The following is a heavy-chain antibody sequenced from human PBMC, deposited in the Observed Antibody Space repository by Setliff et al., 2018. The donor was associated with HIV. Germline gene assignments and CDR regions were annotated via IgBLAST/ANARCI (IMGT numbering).Heavy chain of an antibody. D-gene: IGHD2-15*01. Sequence: SCKASGYTFTSYGISWVRQAPGQGLEWMGWISAYNGNTNYAQKLQGRVTMTTDTSTSTAYMELRNLRPDDTAVYYGARESLPYCSGPLHYYYYMDVWGKGTTVTVSS. CDR2: ISAYNGNT. J-gene: IGHJ6*03. V-gene: IGHV1-18*01. CDR1: GYTFTSYG. CDR3: ARESLPYCSGPLHYYYYMDV.